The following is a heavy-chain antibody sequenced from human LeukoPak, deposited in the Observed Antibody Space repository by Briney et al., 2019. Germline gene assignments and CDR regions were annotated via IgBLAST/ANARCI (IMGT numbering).Heavy chain of an antibody. CDR2: ISSDGSVT. CDR3: VRGSLRLPRSTPDY. J-gene: IGHJ4*02. Sequence: GGSLRLSCAVSGFSFTNYWMHWVRQDPGKGLVWVSYISSDGSVTKYADSVRGRFTISRDNAVNTLYLQMNSLRVEDTAVYYCVRGSLRLPRSTPDYWGQGTLVTVSS. V-gene: IGHV3-74*03. D-gene: IGHD2-21*02. CDR1: GFSFTNYW.